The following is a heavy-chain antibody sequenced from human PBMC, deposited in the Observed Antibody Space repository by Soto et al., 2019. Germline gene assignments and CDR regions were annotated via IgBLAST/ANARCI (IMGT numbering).Heavy chain of an antibody. V-gene: IGHV3-23*01. CDR2: ISGSGGST. CDR1: GFTFSSYA. Sequence: GGSLRLSCAASGFTFSSYAMSWVRQAPGKGLEWVSAISGSGGSTYYADSVKGRFTISRDNSKNTLYLQMNSLRAEDTAVYYCAKDGYSSGWYTRLYFQHWGQGTLVTVSS. J-gene: IGHJ1*01. D-gene: IGHD6-19*01. CDR3: AKDGYSSGWYTRLYFQH.